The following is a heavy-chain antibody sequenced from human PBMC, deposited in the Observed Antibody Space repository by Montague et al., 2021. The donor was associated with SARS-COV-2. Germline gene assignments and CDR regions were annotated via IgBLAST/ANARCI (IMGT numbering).Heavy chain of an antibody. CDR2: ILLEKKT. CDR1: GVVVIRRR. Sequence: SETLSLTCTVSGVVVIRRRSEGHTSELQTPLKFVCCILLEKKTNYNPSLTSRVTMSVDTSKNQFSLKVNSVTAADTAVYYCARHYSATLPAVYWGQGTLVTVSS. CDR3: ARHYSATLPAVY. V-gene: IGHV4-59*08. D-gene: IGHD2-15*01. J-gene: IGHJ4*02.